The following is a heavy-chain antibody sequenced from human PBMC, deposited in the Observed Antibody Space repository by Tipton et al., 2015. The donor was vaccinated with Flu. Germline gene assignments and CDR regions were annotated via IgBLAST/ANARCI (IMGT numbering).Heavy chain of an antibody. D-gene: IGHD3-10*01. CDR2: IYIGGSI. CDR1: GFTVSSNY. J-gene: IGHJ6*02. CDR3: ARGREARGGHYGMDV. Sequence: SLRFSCAASGFTVSSNYMTWVRQAPGKGLEWVSVIYIGGSIYYADSVKGRFTISRDKSKNTVYLQMNSLRAEDTAVYYCARGREARGGHYGMDVWGQGTTVTVSS. V-gene: IGHV3-53*01.